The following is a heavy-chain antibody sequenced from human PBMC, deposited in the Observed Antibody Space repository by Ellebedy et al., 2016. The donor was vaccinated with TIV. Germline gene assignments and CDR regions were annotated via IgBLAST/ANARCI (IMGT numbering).Heavy chain of an antibody. J-gene: IGHJ4*02. V-gene: IGHV1-2*02. D-gene: IGHD2/OR15-2a*01. CDR2: IHPNTGDT. Sequence: ASVKVSXXASGYTFIDYGIHWVRQAPGQGLEWVGRIHPNTGDTYYAQKFQGRVTMTRDTSINTVYMEMRSLTSDDTAVYYCARDFYGTYEYWGQGTLVTVSS. CDR3: ARDFYGTYEY. CDR1: GYTFIDYG.